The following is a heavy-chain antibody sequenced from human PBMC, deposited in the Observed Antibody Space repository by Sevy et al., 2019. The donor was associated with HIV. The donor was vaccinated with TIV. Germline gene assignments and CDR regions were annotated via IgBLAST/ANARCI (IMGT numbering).Heavy chain of an antibody. CDR1: GFTFSSYW. D-gene: IGHD6-19*01. J-gene: IGHJ4*02. V-gene: IGHV3-7*04. Sequence: GGSLRLSCAASGFTFSSYWMSWVRQAPGKGLEWVANIKQDGSEKYYVDSVKGRFTISRDNAKNSLYLQMNSLRAEDTAVYYCARAGYISGWYILDYWGQGTLVTVSS. CDR3: ARAGYISGWYILDY. CDR2: IKQDGSEK.